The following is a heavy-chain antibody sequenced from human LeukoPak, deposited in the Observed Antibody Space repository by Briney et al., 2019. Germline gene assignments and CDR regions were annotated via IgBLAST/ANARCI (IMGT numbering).Heavy chain of an antibody. CDR2: IYSGGST. J-gene: IGHJ4*02. V-gene: IGHV3-53*01. D-gene: IGHD2-2*01. CDR1: GFTVSSNY. CDR3: ARDARSHCGTDACYGPYFDY. Sequence: PGGSLRLSCAASGFTVSSNYMSWVRQAPGKGLEWVSVIYSGGSTYYADSVKGRFTISRDNSKNTLYLQMNSLRAEDTGVYFCARDARSHCGTDACYGPYFDYWGQGSLVTVSS.